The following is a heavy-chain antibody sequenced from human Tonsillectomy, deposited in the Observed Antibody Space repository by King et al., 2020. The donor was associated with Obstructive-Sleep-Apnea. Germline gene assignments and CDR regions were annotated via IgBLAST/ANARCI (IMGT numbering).Heavy chain of an antibody. J-gene: IGHJ4*02. CDR1: GFPFGEYA. D-gene: IGHD4-17*01. Sequence: VQLVESGGGLVQPGGSLRLSCAASGFPFGEYALHWGSQTPGKGLEWVSGITSSGNIGYADSVKGRFTRSKDNAKNSLYLQKNSLRVEETALYYCGKDKFGDLDYWGQGTLVTVSS. CDR3: GKDKFGDLDY. CDR2: ITSSGNI. V-gene: IGHV3-9*01.